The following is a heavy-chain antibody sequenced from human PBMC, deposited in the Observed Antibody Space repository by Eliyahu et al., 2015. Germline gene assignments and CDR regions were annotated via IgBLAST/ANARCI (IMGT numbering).Heavy chain of an antibody. CDR3: ASGDYYHGFDY. J-gene: IGHJ4*02. CDR2: ISSSSSYV. V-gene: IGHV3-21*01. Sequence: EVQLVESGGGLVKPGGSLRLSCAAPGFTFSSYSMNWVRQAPGKGLEWVSSISSSSSYVFYADSVKGRFTISRDNAKNSLYLQVNSLRAEDTAVYYCASGDYYHGFDYWGQGTLVTVSS. CDR1: GFTFSSYS. D-gene: IGHD1-26*01.